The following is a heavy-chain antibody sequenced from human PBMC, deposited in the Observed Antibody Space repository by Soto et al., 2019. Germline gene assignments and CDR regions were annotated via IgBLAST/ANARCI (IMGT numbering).Heavy chain of an antibody. Sequence: QVQLQESGPGLVKPSLTLSLTCTVSGGSISSDDYYWNWIRQRPGEGLEWIGYIYYSGSTSYNPSLKSRISISVDTSKNQFSLTLSSVTAADTAVYYCARVDSNTWYPDYWGQGTLVTVSS. D-gene: IGHD6-13*01. CDR3: ARVDSNTWYPDY. CDR2: IYYSGST. V-gene: IGHV4-31*03. J-gene: IGHJ4*02. CDR1: GGSISSDDYY.